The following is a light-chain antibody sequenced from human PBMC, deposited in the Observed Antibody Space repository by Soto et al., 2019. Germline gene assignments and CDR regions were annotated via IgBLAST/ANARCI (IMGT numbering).Light chain of an antibody. Sequence: QSVLTQPPSVSAAPGQKVTISCSGSSSNIGNNYVSWYQQLPGTAPKLLIYDNNERPSGIPDRFSGSKSGTSATLGITGLQTGDEADYYCATWDSSLTAVVFGGGTKLTVL. CDR2: DNN. J-gene: IGLJ2*01. V-gene: IGLV1-51*01. CDR1: SSNIGNNY. CDR3: ATWDSSLTAVV.